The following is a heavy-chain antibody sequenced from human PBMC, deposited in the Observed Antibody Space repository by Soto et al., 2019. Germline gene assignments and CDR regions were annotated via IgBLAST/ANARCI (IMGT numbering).Heavy chain of an antibody. CDR1: GGTFSSYA. V-gene: IGHV1-69*13. Sequence: SVKVSCKASGGTFSSYAISWVRQAPGQGLEWMGGIIPIFGRANYAQKFQGRVTITADESTSTAYMELSSLRSEDTAVYYCARVLGLGSYGRRGWFDPWGQGTLVTVSS. D-gene: IGHD5-18*01. J-gene: IGHJ5*02. CDR3: ARVLGLGSYGRRGWFDP. CDR2: IIPIFGRA.